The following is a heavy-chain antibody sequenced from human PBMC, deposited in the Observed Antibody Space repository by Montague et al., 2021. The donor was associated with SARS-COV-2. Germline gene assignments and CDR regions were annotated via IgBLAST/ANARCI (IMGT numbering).Heavy chain of an antibody. CDR3: ARGGGYYNYGLDV. CDR2: IYYSGST. D-gene: IGHD3-22*01. Sequence: TLSLTCTVSGGSISNYYWSWIRQPPGRGLEWIGYIYYSGSTDYSPSLMSRVTISLDTSKNQFSLKVTSVTAADTAVYYCARGGGYYNYGLDVWGPGTTVTVSS. J-gene: IGHJ6*02. CDR1: GGSISNYY. V-gene: IGHV4-59*01.